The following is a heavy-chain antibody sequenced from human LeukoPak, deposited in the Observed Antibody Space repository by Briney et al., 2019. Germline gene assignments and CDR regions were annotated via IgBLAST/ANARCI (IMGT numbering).Heavy chain of an antibody. D-gene: IGHD2-2*02. CDR2: VSYNGDNK. J-gene: IGHJ4*02. V-gene: IGHV3-30-3*01. CDR3: AKDRRDCNSSSCYRVGGDFDY. CDR1: GFTFSNSA. Sequence: GRSLRLSCLASGFTFSNSAFHWVRQAPGKGLEWVAVVSYNGDNKYYADSVKGRFTISRDNSKKTLYLQMNSLRAEDTAVYYCAKDRRDCNSSSCYRVGGDFDYWGQGTLVTVSS.